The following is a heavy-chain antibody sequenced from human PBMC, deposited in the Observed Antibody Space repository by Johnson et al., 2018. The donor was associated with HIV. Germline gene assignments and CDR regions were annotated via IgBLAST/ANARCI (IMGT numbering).Heavy chain of an antibody. CDR3: TRRRGLIYLQDAFDI. D-gene: IGHD3-10*01. CDR2: IRYDGSNK. Sequence: QVQLVESGGGVVQPGGSLRLSCAASGFTFSIYGLHWVRQAPGKGLEWVAFIRYDGSNKYYVDSVKGGFTISRDNAKNSLYLQMNSLRAEDTAVYYCTRRRGLIYLQDAFDIWGQGTMVTVSS. V-gene: IGHV3-30*02. CDR1: GFTFSIYG. J-gene: IGHJ3*02.